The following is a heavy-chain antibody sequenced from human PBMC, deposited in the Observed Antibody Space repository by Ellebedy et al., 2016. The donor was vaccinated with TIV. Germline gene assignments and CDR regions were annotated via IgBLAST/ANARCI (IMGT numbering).Heavy chain of an antibody. Sequence: AASVKVSCKASGYTFTSYGISWVRQDPGQGREWMGWVSAYNGNTNYAQKLQGRVTMTTDTSPSTAYMELRSLRSDDTAVFYCAKSGLFGELLYLDYWGQGTLVTVSS. V-gene: IGHV1-18*01. CDR2: VSAYNGNT. J-gene: IGHJ4*02. CDR3: AKSGLFGELLYLDY. D-gene: IGHD3-10*02. CDR1: GYTFTSYG.